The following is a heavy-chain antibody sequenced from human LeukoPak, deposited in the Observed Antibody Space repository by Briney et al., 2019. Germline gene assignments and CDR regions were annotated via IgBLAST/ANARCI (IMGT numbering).Heavy chain of an antibody. CDR3: ARKPWIQLWSFFDY. J-gene: IGHJ4*02. D-gene: IGHD5-18*01. CDR1: GGSISSSSYY. Sequence: SETLSLTCTVSGGSISSSSYYWGWIRQPPGKGLEWIGSIYYSGSTYYNPSLKSRVTISVDTSKNQFSLKLSSVTAADTAVYYCARKPWIQLWSFFDYWGQGTLVTVSS. CDR2: IYYSGST. V-gene: IGHV4-39*07.